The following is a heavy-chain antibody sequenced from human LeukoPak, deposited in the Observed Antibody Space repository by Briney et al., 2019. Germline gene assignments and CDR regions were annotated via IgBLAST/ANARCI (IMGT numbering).Heavy chain of an antibody. CDR3: ARDRAVGIFYYGSGSHNWFDP. Sequence: ASVKVSCKASGYTFTSYYMHWVRQAPGQGLEWMGVINPSGGNTSYAQKFQGRVTITRDTSTSTVYMELSSLRSEDTAVYYCARDRAVGIFYYGSGSHNWFDPWGQGTLVTVSS. CDR2: INPSGGNT. J-gene: IGHJ5*02. D-gene: IGHD3-10*01. V-gene: IGHV1-46*01. CDR1: GYTFTSYY.